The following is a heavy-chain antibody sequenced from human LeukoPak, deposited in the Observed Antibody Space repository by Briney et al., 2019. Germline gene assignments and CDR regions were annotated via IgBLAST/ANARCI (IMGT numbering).Heavy chain of an antibody. CDR3: ARGRGYYDSSGYYYRPLFDY. D-gene: IGHD3-22*01. CDR2: INHSGST. J-gene: IGHJ4*02. Sequence: SETLSLTCAVYGGSFSGYYWSWIRQPPGKGLEWIGEINHSGSTNYNPSIKRRVTISVDTCKNQFSLKLSSVTAADTAVYYCARGRGYYDSSGYYYRPLFDYWGEGALVTVSS. CDR1: GGSFSGYY. V-gene: IGHV4-34*01.